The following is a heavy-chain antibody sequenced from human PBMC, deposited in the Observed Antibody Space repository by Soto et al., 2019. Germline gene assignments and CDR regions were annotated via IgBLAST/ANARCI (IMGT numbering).Heavy chain of an antibody. CDR1: GFPFSGYC. V-gene: IGHV3-33*01. D-gene: IGHD1-1*01. J-gene: IGHJ4*02. Sequence: GGSLSLSCAASGFPFSGYCMHWVRQAPGKGLEWVAVIWYDGNNKYYSESVKGRFTISRDNSKNTLFLQMNSMRAEDTAIYYCARDVQSFSPAYYFDYWGQGALVTVSS. CDR3: ARDVQSFSPAYYFDY. CDR2: IWYDGNNK.